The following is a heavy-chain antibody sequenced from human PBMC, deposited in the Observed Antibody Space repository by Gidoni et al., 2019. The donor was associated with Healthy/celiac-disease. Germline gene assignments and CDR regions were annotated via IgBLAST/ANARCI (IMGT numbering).Heavy chain of an antibody. CDR2: IYYSGST. CDR1: GGSISSSSYY. Sequence: QLQLQESGPGLVKPSETLSLTCTVSGGSISSSSYYWGWIRQPPGKGLEWIGSIYYSGSTYYNPSLKSRVTISVDTSKNQFSLKLSSVTAADTAVYYCARQDSNIYYYDSSGYYRKYYFDYWGQGTLVTVSS. J-gene: IGHJ4*02. D-gene: IGHD3-22*01. V-gene: IGHV4-39*01. CDR3: ARQDSNIYYYDSSGYYRKYYFDY.